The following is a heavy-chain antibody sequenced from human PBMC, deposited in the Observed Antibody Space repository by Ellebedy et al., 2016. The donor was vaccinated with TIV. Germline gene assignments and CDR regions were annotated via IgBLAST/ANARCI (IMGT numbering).Heavy chain of an antibody. V-gene: IGHV3-30*04. CDR1: GFTLSSYA. D-gene: IGHD3-22*01. CDR2: ISYDGSDK. J-gene: IGHJ3*02. CDR3: TRDSYYYDSSAYRDAFDI. Sequence: GESLKISCAASGFTLSSYAFDWVRQAPGKGLEWVAVISYDGSDKFYADSVKGRFTISRDNFKNTLYLQLNSLSAEDTAVYYCTRDSYYYDSSAYRDAFDIWGQGTMVTVSS.